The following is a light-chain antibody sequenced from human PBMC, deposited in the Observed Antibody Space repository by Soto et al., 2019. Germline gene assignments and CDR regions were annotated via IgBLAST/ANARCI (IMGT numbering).Light chain of an antibody. V-gene: IGKV3-20*01. CDR1: QTVSGSY. J-gene: IGKJ4*01. CDR3: QQYGDSPLT. CDR2: GAS. Sequence: NVLTQSPCTLSFSPLERSTLSCRASQTVSGSYVAWYQQKPGQTPRLLIYGASSRATGIPDRFSGSGSGTDFTLTISRLEPEDFAVYHCQQYGDSPLTFGGGTKVDIK.